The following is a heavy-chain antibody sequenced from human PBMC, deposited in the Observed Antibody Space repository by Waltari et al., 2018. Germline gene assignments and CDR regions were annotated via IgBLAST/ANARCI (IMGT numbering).Heavy chain of an antibody. J-gene: IGHJ4*02. CDR1: GGSISRYY. D-gene: IGHD3-22*01. CDR2: IYYSGST. V-gene: IGHV4-59*01. CDR3: ARDGGNYYDSSGYFDY. Sequence: QVQLQESGPGLVKPSETLSLTCPVSGGSISRYYWSWIRQPPGKGLEWIGYIYYSGSTNYNPSLKSRVTISVDTSKNQFSLKLSSVTAADTAVYYCARDGGNYYDSSGYFDYWGQGTLVTVSS.